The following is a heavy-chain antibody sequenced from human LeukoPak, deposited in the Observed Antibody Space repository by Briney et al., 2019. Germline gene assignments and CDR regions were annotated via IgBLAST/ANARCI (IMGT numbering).Heavy chain of an antibody. CDR2: INGDGSTT. D-gene: IGHD1-14*01. J-gene: IGHJ6*02. CDR1: GFTFSIYW. V-gene: IGHV3-74*01. Sequence: GGSLRLSCAASGFTFSIYWVHWVRQAPGKGLVWVSRINGDGSTTDHADSVRGRFTISRDNAKNTLYLQMNSLRVEDTAIYYCARDFRNLGLDVWGQGTTVTVSS. CDR3: ARDFRNLGLDV.